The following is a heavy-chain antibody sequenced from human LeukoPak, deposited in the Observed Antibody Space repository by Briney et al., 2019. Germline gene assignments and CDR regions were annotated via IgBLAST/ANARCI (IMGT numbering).Heavy chain of an antibody. D-gene: IGHD3-16*01. V-gene: IGHV1-69*05. CDR3: ARGGNYDSPFDY. CDR2: IIPIFGTA. CDR1: GGTFSSYA. J-gene: IGHJ4*02. Sequence: SVKVPCKASGGTFSSYAISWVRQAPGQGLEWMGGIIPIFGTANYAQKFQGRVTITTDESTSTAYMELSSLRSEDTAVYYCARGGNYDSPFDYWGQGTLVTVSS.